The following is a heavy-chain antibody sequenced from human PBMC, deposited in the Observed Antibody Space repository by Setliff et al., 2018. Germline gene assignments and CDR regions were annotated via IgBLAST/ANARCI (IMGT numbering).Heavy chain of an antibody. CDR3: ARGGGSSSWYDAFDI. CDR2: INPNSGGT. CDR1: GYTFTGYY. Sequence: ASVKVSCKASGYTFTGYYMHWVRQAPRQGLEWMGWINPNSGGTNYAQKFQGRVTMTRDTSINTAYMELSRLRSDDTAVYYCARGGGSSSWYDAFDIWGQGTMVTVSS. D-gene: IGHD6-13*01. V-gene: IGHV1-2*02. J-gene: IGHJ3*02.